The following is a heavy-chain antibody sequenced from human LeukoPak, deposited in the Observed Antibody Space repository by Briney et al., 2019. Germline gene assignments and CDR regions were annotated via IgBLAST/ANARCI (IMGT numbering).Heavy chain of an antibody. J-gene: IGHJ3*02. V-gene: IGHV3-21*04. Sequence: GGSLRLSCAASGFTFSSYSMNWVRQAPGKGLEWVSSISSSSSYIYYADSVKGRFTISRDNSKNTLYLQMNSLTADDTAVYYCARDEGYGSGSFDIWGHGTKVTVSS. CDR2: ISSSSSYI. CDR3: ARDEGYGSGSFDI. D-gene: IGHD3-10*01. CDR1: GFTFSSYS.